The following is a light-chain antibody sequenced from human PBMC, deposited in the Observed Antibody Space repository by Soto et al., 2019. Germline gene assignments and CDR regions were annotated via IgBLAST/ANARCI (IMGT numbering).Light chain of an antibody. V-gene: IGKV3-15*01. CDR2: DAS. Sequence: EKVMTQSPATLSVSPGERATLSCRARQSVSSYLAWYQQKPSQAPRLLIYDASTRATGVPARFSGSGSGTEFTLTISRLQSEDLAVYYCQQYADWPETFGQGTKVDIK. CDR1: QSVSSY. CDR3: QQYADWPET. J-gene: IGKJ1*01.